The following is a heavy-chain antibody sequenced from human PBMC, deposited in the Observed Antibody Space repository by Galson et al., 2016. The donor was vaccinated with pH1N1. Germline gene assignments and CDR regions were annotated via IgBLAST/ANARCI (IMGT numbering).Heavy chain of an antibody. CDR1: GFTFSTYA. CDR3: ARGDLEWLSHFDY. CDR2: IYSGGSST. Sequence: SLRLSCAASGFTFSTYAMSWVRQAPGKGLEWVSVIYSGGSSTYYADSVKGRFTISRDNSKNTLHLQMNSLRAEDTAVYYCARGDLEWLSHFDYWGQGTLVTVSS. D-gene: IGHD3-3*01. J-gene: IGHJ4*02. V-gene: IGHV3-23*03.